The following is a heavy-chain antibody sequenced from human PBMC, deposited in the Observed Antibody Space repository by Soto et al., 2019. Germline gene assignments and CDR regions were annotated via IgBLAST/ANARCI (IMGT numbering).Heavy chain of an antibody. D-gene: IGHD6-19*01. CDR3: VKDRGSSGWLFDF. J-gene: IGHJ4*02. V-gene: IGHV4-59*01. CDR1: VDSFSRYY. CDR2: VYYSGNT. Sequence: PSETLSLTCTVSVDSFSRYYWSWIRQPPGKGLEWIGYVYYSGNTDYNPSLKSRVTISIDTSNNQFSLTLTSVTAADTAVYYCVKDRGSSGWLFDFWGPGTLVTVSS.